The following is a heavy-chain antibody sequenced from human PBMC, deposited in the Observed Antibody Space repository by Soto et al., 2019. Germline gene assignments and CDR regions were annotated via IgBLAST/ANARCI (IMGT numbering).Heavy chain of an antibody. CDR3: ARGPGSSGWYYYYGMDV. V-gene: IGHV4-59*01. Sequence: SETLSLTCTVSGGSISSYYWSWIRQPPGKGLEWIGYIYYSGSTNYNPSLKSRVTIPVDTSKNQFSLKLSSVTAADTAVYYCARGPGSSGWYYYYGMDVWGQGTTVTVSS. CDR2: IYYSGST. CDR1: GGSISSYY. J-gene: IGHJ6*02. D-gene: IGHD6-19*01.